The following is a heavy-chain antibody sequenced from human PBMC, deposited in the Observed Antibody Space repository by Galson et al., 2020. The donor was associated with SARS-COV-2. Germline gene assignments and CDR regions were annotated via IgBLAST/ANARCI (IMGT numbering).Heavy chain of an antibody. D-gene: IGHD6-13*01. CDR2: ITSGGNT. V-gene: IGHV3-23*01. Sequence: GGSLRLSCAASGFTFSSYAMTWVRQAPGKGLEWVSAITSGGNTYYADSVKGRFTISRDNSKNTLCLQMNSLRAEDTAVYYCARGISTHDYWSQGTLVTVSS. CDR1: GFTFSSYA. J-gene: IGHJ4*02. CDR3: ARGISTHDY.